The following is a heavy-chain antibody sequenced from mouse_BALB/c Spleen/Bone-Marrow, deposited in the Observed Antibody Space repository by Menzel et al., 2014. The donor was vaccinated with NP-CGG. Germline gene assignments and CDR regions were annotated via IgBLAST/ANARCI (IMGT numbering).Heavy chain of an antibody. V-gene: IGHV1-69*02. J-gene: IGHJ3*01. CDR2: IDPSDSYT. CDR3: ARRELGPRWFTY. Sequence: VQLQESGAEFVKPGASVKLSCKASGYTFTSYWMHWVKQRPGQGLGWIGEIDPSDSYTNYNQKFKGKATLTVDKSSSPAYMQLSSLTSEDSAVYYCARRELGPRWFTYWGQGTLVTVSA. D-gene: IGHD3-1*01. CDR1: GYTFTSYW.